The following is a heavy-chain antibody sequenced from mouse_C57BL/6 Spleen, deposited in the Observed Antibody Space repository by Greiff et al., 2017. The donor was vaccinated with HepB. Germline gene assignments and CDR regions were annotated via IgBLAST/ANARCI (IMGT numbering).Heavy chain of an antibody. V-gene: IGHV1-69*01. CDR2: IDPSDSYT. CDR1: GYTFTSYW. CDR3: ARSPAYYSNYGGAMDY. J-gene: IGHJ4*01. D-gene: IGHD2-5*01. Sequence: QVQLKESGAELVMPGASVKLSCKASGYTFTSYWMHWVKQRPGQGLEWIGEIDPSDSYTNYNQKFKGKSTLTVDKSSSTAYMQLSSLTSEDSAVYYCARSPAYYSNYGGAMDYWGQGTSVTVSS.